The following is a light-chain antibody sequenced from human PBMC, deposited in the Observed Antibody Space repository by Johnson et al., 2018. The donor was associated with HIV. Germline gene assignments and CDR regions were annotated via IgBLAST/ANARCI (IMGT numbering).Light chain of an antibody. J-gene: IGLJ1*01. CDR3: GTWDSRLRSGF. V-gene: IGLV1-51*02. CDR1: SSNSGNNY. CDR2: ENN. Sequence: QSVLTQPPSVSAAPGQKVTISCSGSSSNSGNNYVSWYQQLPGTAPKLLIYENNKRPSGIPDRFSGSKSGTSATLGITGLQTGDEADYYCGTWDSRLRSGFFGTGTKVTVL.